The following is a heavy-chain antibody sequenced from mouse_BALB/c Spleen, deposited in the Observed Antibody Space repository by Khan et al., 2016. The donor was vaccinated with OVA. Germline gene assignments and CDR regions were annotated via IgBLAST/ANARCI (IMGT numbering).Heavy chain of an antibody. J-gene: IGHJ3*01. V-gene: IGHV5-6*01. CDR1: GFTFSTYG. Sequence: EVHLVESGGDLVKPEGSLKLSCAASGFTFSTYGMSWVRQTPDQRLEWVATISSGGSYTYYPDSVQGRFTISRDNAKNTPYLQMSSLKSEDTAMFYCARIAYYYDIEGCAYWGQGTLVTVSA. D-gene: IGHD1-1*01. CDR3: ARIAYYYDIEGCAY. CDR2: ISSGGSYT.